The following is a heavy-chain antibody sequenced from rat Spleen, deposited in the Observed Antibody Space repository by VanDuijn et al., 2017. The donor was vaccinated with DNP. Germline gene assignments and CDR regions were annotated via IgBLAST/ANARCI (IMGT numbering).Heavy chain of an antibody. CDR2: VWYDGDT. CDR3: TRDTPIATVSPYAMDV. V-gene: IGHV2-63*01. J-gene: IGHJ4*01. Sequence: QVQLKESGPGLVQPSETLSLTCTVSGFSLTSYSVSWVRQPSGKGPEWMGRVWYDGDTAYTSALKSRLRISRDTSKNQVFLKMNSLQTDDTGIYYCTRDTPIATVSPYAMDVWGQGTSVTVSS. CDR1: GFSLTSYS. D-gene: IGHD1-2*01.